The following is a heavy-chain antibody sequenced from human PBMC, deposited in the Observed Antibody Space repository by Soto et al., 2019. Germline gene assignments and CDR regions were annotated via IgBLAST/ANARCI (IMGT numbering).Heavy chain of an antibody. D-gene: IGHD3-9*01. Sequence: LRLSCAASGFTFSSYAMSWVRQAPGKGLEWVSAISGSGGSTYYADSVKGRFTISRDNSKNTLYLQMNSLRAEDTAVYYCAKEEPAAYDIFIDAFDIWGQGTMVTVSS. CDR2: ISGSGGST. CDR1: GFTFSSYA. V-gene: IGHV3-23*01. CDR3: AKEEPAAYDIFIDAFDI. J-gene: IGHJ3*02.